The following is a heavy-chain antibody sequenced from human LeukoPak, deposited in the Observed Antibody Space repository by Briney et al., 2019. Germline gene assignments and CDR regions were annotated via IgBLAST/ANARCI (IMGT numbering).Heavy chain of an antibody. CDR3: ARDRPGSGSYYSHFDA. CDR1: GGPITDYY. Sequence: PSETLSLTCTVPGGPITDYYWGWIRQPAGKKLEYIGRMFASGNYYYNPAFKSRVTMSVDTAKKQVSLNLASVTAADTAIYYCARDRPGSGSYYSHFDAWGQGILVTVSS. J-gene: IGHJ4*02. D-gene: IGHD3-22*01. CDR2: MFASGNY. V-gene: IGHV4-4*07.